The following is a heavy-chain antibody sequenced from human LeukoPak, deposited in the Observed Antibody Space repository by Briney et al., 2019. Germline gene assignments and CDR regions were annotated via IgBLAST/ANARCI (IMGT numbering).Heavy chain of an antibody. CDR1: GGSLSGYF. CDR3: ARLGHYYDGSGPANY. V-gene: IGHV4-59*01. Sequence: KPSETLSLTGSVSGGSLSGYFWSWIRQPPGKGLEWIGYIYYSGSTNYNPSLRSRVTISVDTSKNQFSLKLSSVTAADTAVYYCARLGHYYDGSGPANYWGQGTLVTVSS. D-gene: IGHD3-22*01. J-gene: IGHJ4*02. CDR2: IYYSGST.